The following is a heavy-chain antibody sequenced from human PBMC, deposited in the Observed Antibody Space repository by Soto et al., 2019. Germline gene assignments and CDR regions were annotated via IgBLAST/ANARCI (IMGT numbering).Heavy chain of an antibody. Sequence: QVQLQESGPGLVKPSQTLSLTCTVSGGSISSGGYYWSWIRQHPGKGLEWIGYIYYSGSTYYNPSLKSRVTISVDTSKNQFSLKLSSVTAADTAVYYCARGANIVVVVAATESWFDPWGQGTLVTVSS. J-gene: IGHJ5*02. CDR3: ARGANIVVVVAATESWFDP. D-gene: IGHD2-15*01. CDR2: IYYSGST. CDR1: GGSISSGGYY. V-gene: IGHV4-31*03.